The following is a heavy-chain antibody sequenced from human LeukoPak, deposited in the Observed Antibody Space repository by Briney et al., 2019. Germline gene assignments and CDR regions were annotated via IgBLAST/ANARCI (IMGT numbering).Heavy chain of an antibody. V-gene: IGHV3-30*04. CDR2: ISYDGSNK. J-gene: IGHJ4*02. CDR1: GFTFSSYA. Sequence: GRSLRLSCAASGFTFSSYAMHWVRQAPGKGLEWVAVISYDGSNKYYADSVKGRFTISRDNSKNTLYLQMNSLRAEDTAVYYCARDSGDYGNYWGQGTLVTVSS. CDR3: ARDSGDYGNY. D-gene: IGHD4-17*01.